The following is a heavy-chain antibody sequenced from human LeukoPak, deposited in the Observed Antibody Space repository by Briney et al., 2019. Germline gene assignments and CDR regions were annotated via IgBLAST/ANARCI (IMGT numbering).Heavy chain of an antibody. D-gene: IGHD5-12*01. J-gene: IGHJ4*02. CDR2: IWYDGSNK. Sequence: GGSLRLSCAASGFTFSSYGMHWVRQAPGKGLEWVAVIWYDGSNKYYADSVKGRFTISRDNSKNTLYLQMNSLRAEDTAVYYCARGPVATPYYFDYWGQGTLVTVSS. V-gene: IGHV3-33*01. CDR1: GFTFSSYG. CDR3: ARGPVATPYYFDY.